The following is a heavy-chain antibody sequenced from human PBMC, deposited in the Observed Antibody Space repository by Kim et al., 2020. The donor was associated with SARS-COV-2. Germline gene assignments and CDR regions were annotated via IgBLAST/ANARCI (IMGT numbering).Heavy chain of an antibody. D-gene: IGHD6-6*01. Sequence: YGAPGKGRFTITRDRAKNSLYLQMNSLRAEDTAVYYCARDVDGRYSRSSNWGQGTLVTVSS. CDR3: ARDVDGRYSRSSN. J-gene: IGHJ4*02. V-gene: IGHV3-11*06.